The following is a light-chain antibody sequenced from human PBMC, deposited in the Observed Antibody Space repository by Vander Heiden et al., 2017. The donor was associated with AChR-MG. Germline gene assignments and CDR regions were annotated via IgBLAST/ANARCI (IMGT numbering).Light chain of an antibody. CDR1: QSVSSN. CDR3: QQYNNWPPIT. J-gene: IGKJ5*01. CDR2: GAS. Sequence: EIVITQFPATLSVSPGERATLSCRSSQSVSSNFAWYQQKPGQAPRLLIYGASTRATGIPARFSGSGSGTEFTLTISSLQSEDFAVYYCQQYNNWPPITFGQGTRLEIK. V-gene: IGKV3-15*01.